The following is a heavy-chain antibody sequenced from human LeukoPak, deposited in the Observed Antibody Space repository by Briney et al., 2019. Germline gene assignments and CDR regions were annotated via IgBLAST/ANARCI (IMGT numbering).Heavy chain of an antibody. D-gene: IGHD3-10*01. V-gene: IGHV3-33*01. CDR3: LRASGSFDY. J-gene: IGHJ4*02. CDR2: IWSDGSNK. Sequence: PGGSLRLSRAASGFTFSDYGIHWVRQAPGKGLEWVAVIWSDGSNKYYADSVKGRFTISRDNSKKTLYLQMNSQRVEDTAVYYCLRASGSFDYWGKGTLVTVSS. CDR1: GFTFSDYG.